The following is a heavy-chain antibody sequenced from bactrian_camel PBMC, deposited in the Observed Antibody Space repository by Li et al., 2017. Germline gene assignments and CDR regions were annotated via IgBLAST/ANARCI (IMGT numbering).Heavy chain of an antibody. J-gene: IGHJ5*01. CDR3: AADSCSALRRLEADQFEY. V-gene: IGHV3S53*01. CDR1: YGWLHKRHC. Sequence: HVQLVESGGGSVQAGGSLRLSCVAYYGWLHKRHCMGWFRQAPGKEREGVAAIDGGGTTSHADSVKGRFTISRDSDQNTLYLQMNSLKPEDTAMYYCAADSCSALRRLEADQFEYWGQGTQVTVS. CDR2: IDGGGTT. D-gene: IGHD3*01.